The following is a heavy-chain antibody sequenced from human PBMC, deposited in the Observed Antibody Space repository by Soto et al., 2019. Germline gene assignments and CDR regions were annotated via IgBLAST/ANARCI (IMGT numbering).Heavy chain of an antibody. Sequence: EVQLLESGGGLVQPGGSLRLSCAASGFTFSNYAMSWVRQAPGKGLEWVSTVSGGGDGTYYADSVKGRFTISRDNPRNTVYLQMNRLRAEDTAVYYCAKKGLGSLATYCNYGDCHYAFELWGQGTIVTVSS. V-gene: IGHV3-23*01. CDR3: AKKGLGSLATYCNYGDCHYAFEL. D-gene: IGHD2-21*02. J-gene: IGHJ3*01. CDR1: GFTFSNYA. CDR2: VSGGGDGT.